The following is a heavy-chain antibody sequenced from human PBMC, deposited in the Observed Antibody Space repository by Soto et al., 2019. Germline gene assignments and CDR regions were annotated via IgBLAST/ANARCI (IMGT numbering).Heavy chain of an antibody. CDR2: IYPHDSTV. D-gene: IGHD3-9*01. CDR3: TTGIYYDILTGYHNVAY. CDR1: GYSFAGYW. V-gene: IGHV5-51*01. J-gene: IGHJ4*02. Sequence: GESLKISCQTSGYSFAGYWIVWVRQMPGKGLEWMGIIYPHDSTVKYSLSVQGQVTMSVDKSINTAYLQMNSLKTEDTAVYYCTTGIYYDILTGYHNVAYWGQGALVTVSS.